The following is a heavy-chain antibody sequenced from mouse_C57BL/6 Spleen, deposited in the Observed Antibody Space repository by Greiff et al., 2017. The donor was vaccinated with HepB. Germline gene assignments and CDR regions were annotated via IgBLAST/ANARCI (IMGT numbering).Heavy chain of an antibody. V-gene: IGHV3-6*01. CDR2: ISYDGSN. CDR1: GYSITSGYY. D-gene: IGHD1-1*01. J-gene: IGHJ4*01. CDR3: ARRGYGSAMDY. Sequence: VQLKESGPGLVKPSQSLSLTCSVTGYSITSGYYWNWIRQFPGNKLEWMGYISYDGSNNYNPYLKNRISITRDTSKNQFFLKLNSVTTEDTATYYCARRGYGSAMDYWGQGTSVTVSS.